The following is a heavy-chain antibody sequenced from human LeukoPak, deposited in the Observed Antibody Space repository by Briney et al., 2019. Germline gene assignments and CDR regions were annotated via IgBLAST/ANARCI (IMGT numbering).Heavy chain of an antibody. CDR3: AKDLAVATVTPHWFDP. CDR1: GLTFSSYA. V-gene: IGHV3-23*01. D-gene: IGHD4-17*01. CDR2: ISGSGGST. J-gene: IGHJ5*02. Sequence: GGSLRLSCAASGLTFSSYAMSWVRHAPGEGLEWLSAISGSGGSTYYAGSVKGRFTISRDNSKNTLYLQMNSLRAEDTAVYYCAKDLAVATVTPHWFDPWGQGTLVTVSS.